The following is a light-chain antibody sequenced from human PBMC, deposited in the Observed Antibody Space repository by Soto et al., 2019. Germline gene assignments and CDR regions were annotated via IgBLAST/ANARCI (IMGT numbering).Light chain of an antibody. CDR2: DVS. CDR3: CSYAGSYTFV. CDR1: SSDVGGYNY. V-gene: IGLV2-11*01. J-gene: IGLJ1*01. Sequence: QYALTQPRSVSGSPGQSVTISCTRTSSDVGGYNYVSWYQQHPGKAPKLMIYDVSKRPSGVPDRFSGSKSGNTASLTISGLQAEDEADYYCCSYAGSYTFVFGTGTKLTV.